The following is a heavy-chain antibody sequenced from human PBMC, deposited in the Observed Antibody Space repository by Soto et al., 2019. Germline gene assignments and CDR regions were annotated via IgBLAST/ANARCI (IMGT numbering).Heavy chain of an antibody. D-gene: IGHD1-26*01. Sequence: QLVESGGGVVQPGRSLRLSCAASGFTFSSDGMHWVRQAPGKGLEWVAVMWYDGRNKDYAESVKGRFTISIDNSKSTLYLQMNSLRAEDTAVYYFVRDFCGSYRRYFDYWGQGTLVNVSS. CDR1: GFTFSSDG. CDR2: MWYDGRNK. CDR3: VRDFCGSYRRYFDY. V-gene: IGHV3-33*01. J-gene: IGHJ4*02.